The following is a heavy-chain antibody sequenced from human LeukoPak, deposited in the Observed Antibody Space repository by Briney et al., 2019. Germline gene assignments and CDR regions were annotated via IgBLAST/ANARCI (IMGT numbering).Heavy chain of an antibody. J-gene: IGHJ4*02. CDR1: GYTFTSYG. V-gene: IGHV1-69*06. Sequence: GASVKVSCKASGYTFTSYGISWVRQAPGQGLEWMGGIIPIFGTANYAQKFQGRVTITADKPTTTAYMELTSGRSEATPVYSCARADVSGSSLRFAYWAQGTRLPAPS. D-gene: IGHD3-10*01. CDR3: ARADVSGSSLRFAY. CDR2: IIPIFGTA.